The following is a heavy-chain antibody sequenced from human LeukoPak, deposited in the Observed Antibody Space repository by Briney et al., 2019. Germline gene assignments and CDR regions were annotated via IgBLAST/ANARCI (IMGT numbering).Heavy chain of an antibody. V-gene: IGHV3-30*02. J-gene: IGHJ4*02. CDR1: GFPFSTYG. Sequence: GGSLRLSCAASGFPFSTYGMHWVRQAPGKGLEWVSFIRYDGNNKQYGDSVKGRFTIFRDDSKNTLYLQMSSLRAEDTAVYYCAKTLRDSSGYYAAGDWGQGTLVTVSS. D-gene: IGHD3-22*01. CDR2: IRYDGNNK. CDR3: AKTLRDSSGYYAAGD.